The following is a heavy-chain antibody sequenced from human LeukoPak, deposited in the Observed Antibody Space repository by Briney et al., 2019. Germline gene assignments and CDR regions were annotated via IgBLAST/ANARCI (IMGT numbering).Heavy chain of an antibody. Sequence: PGGSLRLSCAASGFTFSRYWMSRVRQAPGKGLEWVANMKEDGSEKYYVDSVKGRFTISRDNAKNSLYLQMNSLRAEDMAVYYCARAPNRVQNWVDCWGQGTLVTVSS. CDR1: GFTFSRYW. D-gene: IGHD7-27*01. CDR2: MKEDGSEK. CDR3: ARAPNRVQNWVDC. V-gene: IGHV3-7*01. J-gene: IGHJ4*02.